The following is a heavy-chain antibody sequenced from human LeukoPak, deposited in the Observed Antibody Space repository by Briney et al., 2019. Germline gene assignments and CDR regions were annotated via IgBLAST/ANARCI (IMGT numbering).Heavy chain of an antibody. V-gene: IGHV4-59*13. CDR3: ARDEHGDFQGFDY. D-gene: IGHD4-17*01. Sequence: SETLSLTCTVSGASFSSYYWNWIRQSPGKGLEWLGNIHYRGTTNYNPSLKNRVTLSLDTSKSQFVLKVTSVTAADTAVYYCARDEHGDFQGFDYWGQGTRVTVSS. CDR1: GASFSSYY. CDR2: IHYRGTT. J-gene: IGHJ4*02.